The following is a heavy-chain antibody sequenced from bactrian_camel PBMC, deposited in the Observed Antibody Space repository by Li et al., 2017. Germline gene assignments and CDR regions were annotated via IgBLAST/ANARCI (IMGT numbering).Heavy chain of an antibody. D-gene: IGHD1*01. Sequence: VQLVESGGGSVQAGGSLRLSCAASGVTYSTSYMGWFRQASGKEREGVAVIASDGRTSYSDSVKGRFTISRDNPKNTVYLQMNDLKTEDTAMYFCARDGNDYWGQGTQVTVS. V-gene: IGHV3S53*01. CDR3: ARDGNDY. J-gene: IGHJ4*01. CDR2: IASDGRT. CDR1: GVTYSTSY.